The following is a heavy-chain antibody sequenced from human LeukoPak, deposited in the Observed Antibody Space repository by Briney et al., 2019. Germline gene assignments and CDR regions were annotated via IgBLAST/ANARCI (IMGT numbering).Heavy chain of an antibody. CDR3: ARGGWNYYDSSVDPTNWFDP. CDR2: MNPNSGNT. J-gene: IGHJ5*02. V-gene: IGHV1-8*01. CDR1: GYTFTSYD. Sequence: ASVKVSCKASGYTFTSYDINWVRQATGQGLEWMGWMNPNSGNTGYAQKFQGRVTMTRNTSISTAYMELSSLRSEDTAVYYCARGGWNYYDSSVDPTNWFDPWGQGTLVTVSS. D-gene: IGHD3-22*01.